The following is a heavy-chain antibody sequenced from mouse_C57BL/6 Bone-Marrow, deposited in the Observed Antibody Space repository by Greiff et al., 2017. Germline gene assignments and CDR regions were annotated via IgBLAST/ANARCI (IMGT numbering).Heavy chain of an antibody. CDR1: GYSITSGYY. CDR3: ARKGTYYSNSAWFAY. J-gene: IGHJ3*01. V-gene: IGHV3-6*01. CDR2: ISYDGSN. Sequence: DVQLQESGPGLVKPSQSLSLTCSVTGYSITSGYYWNWIRQFPGNKLEWMGYISYDGSNNYNPSLKNRISITRDTSKNQFFLKLNSVTTEDTATYYCARKGTYYSNSAWFAYWGQGTLVTVSA. D-gene: IGHD2-5*01.